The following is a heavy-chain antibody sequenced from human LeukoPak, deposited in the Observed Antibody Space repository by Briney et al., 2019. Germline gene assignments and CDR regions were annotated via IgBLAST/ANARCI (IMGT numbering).Heavy chain of an antibody. J-gene: IGHJ5*02. V-gene: IGHV4-61*01. CDR3: ARGRKRVRFLEWLRNWFDP. CDR2: IYYSGST. CDR1: GGSVSSGSYY. Sequence: SETLSLTCTVSGGSVSSGSYYWSWIRQPPGKGLEWIGYIYYSGSTNYNPSLKSRVTISVDTSKNQFSLKLSSVTAADTAVYYCARGRKRVRFLEWLRNWFDPWGQGTLVTVSS. D-gene: IGHD3-3*01.